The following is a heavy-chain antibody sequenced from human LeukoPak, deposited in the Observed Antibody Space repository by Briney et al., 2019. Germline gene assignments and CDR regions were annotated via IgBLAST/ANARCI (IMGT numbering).Heavy chain of an antibody. CDR3: AKGYTRGWYFFAY. CDR1: GFTFSSYA. D-gene: IGHD6-19*01. Sequence: PGGSLRLSCAASGFTFSSYAMSWVRQAPGKGLEWVSDISGSGDSTFYADSVKGRFTISRDNSKNTMYLQMNSLRAEDTAVYYCAKGYTRGWYFFAYWGRGTRDTVSS. V-gene: IGHV3-23*01. CDR2: ISGSGDST. J-gene: IGHJ4*02.